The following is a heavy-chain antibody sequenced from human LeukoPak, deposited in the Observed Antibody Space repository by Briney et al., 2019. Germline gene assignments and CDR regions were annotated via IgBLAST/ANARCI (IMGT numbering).Heavy chain of an antibody. J-gene: IGHJ5*02. CDR1: GYTFTSYG. CDR3: ARAGNILTGYYLGNWFDP. CDR2: ISAYNGNT. V-gene: IGHV1-18*01. D-gene: IGHD3-9*01. Sequence: ASVTVSCKASGYTFTSYGISWVRQAPGQGLEWMGWISAYNGNTNYAQKLQGRVTMTTDTSTSTAYMELRSLRSDDTAVYYCARAGNILTGYYLGNWFDPWGQGTLVTVSS.